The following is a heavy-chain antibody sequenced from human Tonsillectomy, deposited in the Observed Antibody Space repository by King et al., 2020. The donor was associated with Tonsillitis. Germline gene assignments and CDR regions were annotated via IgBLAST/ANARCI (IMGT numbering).Heavy chain of an antibody. D-gene: IGHD3-10*01. J-gene: IGHJ4*02. Sequence: VQLQESGPGLVKPSQTLSLTCTVSGDSISSGDYYWSWIRQPPGKGLEWIGYIYYSGSTYYNPSLKSRVTISVDTSKNQVSLKVGSVTAADTAVYSCATSMVRAVPQYYSDQWGQGTRVTVPS. V-gene: IGHV4-30-4*01. CDR3: ATSMVRAVPQYYSDQ. CDR1: GDSISSGDYY. CDR2: IYYSGST.